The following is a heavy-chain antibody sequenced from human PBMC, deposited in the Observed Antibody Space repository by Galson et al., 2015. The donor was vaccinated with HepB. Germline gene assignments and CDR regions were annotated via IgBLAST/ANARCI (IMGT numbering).Heavy chain of an antibody. CDR1: GFSFSDHA. V-gene: IGHV3-30-3*01. D-gene: IGHD6-19*01. Sequence: SLRLSCAVSGFSFSDHAMHWVRWAPGKGLEWVAVISSDGSIKHYADSVKGRFSISRDNSKNAQFLQMNSLKTDDTAVYYCARGWGFDYWGQGTLVTVSS. CDR3: ARGWGFDY. J-gene: IGHJ4*02. CDR2: ISSDGSIK.